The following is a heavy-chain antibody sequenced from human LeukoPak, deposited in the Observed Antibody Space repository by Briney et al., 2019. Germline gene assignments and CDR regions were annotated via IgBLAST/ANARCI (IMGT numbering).Heavy chain of an antibody. D-gene: IGHD3-22*01. J-gene: IGHJ3*02. Sequence: SETLSLTCTVSVGSISSSSSYWGWIRHPPGKGLGGFGGIYYSGGTYYTPSLKSRVTISVDTSKTQFSLKLSSVTAADTAVYYCARHGPPPYYYDSSGPVGAFDIWGQGTMVTVSS. CDR3: ARHGPPPYYYDSSGPVGAFDI. V-gene: IGHV4-39*01. CDR2: IYYSGGT. CDR1: VGSISSSSSY.